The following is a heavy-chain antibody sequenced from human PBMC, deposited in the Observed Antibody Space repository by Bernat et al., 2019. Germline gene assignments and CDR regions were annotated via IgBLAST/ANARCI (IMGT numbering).Heavy chain of an antibody. J-gene: IGHJ5*02. Sequence: QLQLQESGPGLVKPLETLSLTCTVSGGSISSSSYYWGWIRQPPGKGLEWIGSIYYSGSTYYNPSLKSRVTISVDTSKNQFSLKLSSVTAADTAVYYCARRRYNWNDRLRMTFDPWCQGTLVTVSS. D-gene: IGHD1-1*01. CDR2: IYYSGST. CDR3: ARRRYNWNDRLRMTFDP. CDR1: GGSISSSSYY. V-gene: IGHV4-39*01.